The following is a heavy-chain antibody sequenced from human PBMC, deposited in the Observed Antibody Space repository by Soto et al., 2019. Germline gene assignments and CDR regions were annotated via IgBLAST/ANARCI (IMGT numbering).Heavy chain of an antibody. CDR2: IYYSGST. CDR3: ARVGGLAARTFDY. D-gene: IGHD6-6*01. CDR1: GGSISDFY. Sequence: SETLSLTCTVSGGSISDFYWSWIRQPPGKGLEWIGYIYYSGSTNYNPSLKSRVTISVDTSKNQFSLNLRSMSPADTAVYYCARVGGLAARTFDYWGPGTLVTGSS. V-gene: IGHV4-59*01. J-gene: IGHJ4*02.